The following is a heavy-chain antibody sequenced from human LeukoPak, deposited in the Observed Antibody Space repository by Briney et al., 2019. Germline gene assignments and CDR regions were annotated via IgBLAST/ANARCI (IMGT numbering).Heavy chain of an antibody. CDR3: ARAETPYSYGPNPLDY. D-gene: IGHD5-18*01. Sequence: PGGSLRLSCAASGFTFSSYNMDWVRQAPGRGLEWVSVIYSGGSTYYADSVKGRFTISRDNSKNTLYLQMNSLRAEDTAVYYCARAETPYSYGPNPLDYWGQGTLVTVSS. CDR2: IYSGGST. V-gene: IGHV3-53*01. CDR1: GFTFSSYN. J-gene: IGHJ4*02.